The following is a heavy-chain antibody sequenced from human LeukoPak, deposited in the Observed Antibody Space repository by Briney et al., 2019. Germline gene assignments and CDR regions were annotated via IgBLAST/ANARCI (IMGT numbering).Heavy chain of an antibody. CDR2: ISAYNGNT. J-gene: IGHJ3*02. D-gene: IGHD4-17*01. V-gene: IGHV1-18*01. Sequence: ASVKVSCKASGYTFTSYGISWVRQAPGQGLEWMGWISAYNGNTNYAQKLQGRVTMTTDTSTSTAYMELRSLRSDDTAVYYCARGGGHDYGDYEIYAFDIWGQGTMVTVSS. CDR1: GYTFTSYG. CDR3: ARGGGHDYGDYEIYAFDI.